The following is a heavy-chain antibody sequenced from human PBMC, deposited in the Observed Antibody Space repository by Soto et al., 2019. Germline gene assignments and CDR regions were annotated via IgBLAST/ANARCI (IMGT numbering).Heavy chain of an antibody. CDR3: ARDGVGATTFFGYFDY. D-gene: IGHD1-26*01. CDR1: GFTFSGYG. V-gene: IGHV3-33*01. Sequence: QVQLVESGGGVVQPGRSLRLSCAASGFTFSGYGMHWVRQAPGKGLEWVAITRHDGSNTYYADSVRGRFTISRDNSKKTLEMQMDSLRAEDTAVYYCARDGVGATTFFGYFDYWGQGTLVTVSS. CDR2: TRHDGSNT. J-gene: IGHJ4*02.